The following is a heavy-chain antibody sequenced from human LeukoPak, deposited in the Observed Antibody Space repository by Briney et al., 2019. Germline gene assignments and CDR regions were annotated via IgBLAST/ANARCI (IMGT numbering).Heavy chain of an antibody. D-gene: IGHD2-2*01. CDR1: GFTFSSYS. V-gene: IGHV3-21*04. CDR2: ISSSSSYI. J-gene: IGHJ4*02. Sequence: PGGSLRLSCAASGFTFSSYSMNWVRQAPGKGLEWVSSISSSSSYIYYADSVKGRFTISRDNAKNSLYLQMDSLRVDDTAVYYCASDSSSWGLFDHWGQGALVTVSS. CDR3: ASDSSSWGLFDH.